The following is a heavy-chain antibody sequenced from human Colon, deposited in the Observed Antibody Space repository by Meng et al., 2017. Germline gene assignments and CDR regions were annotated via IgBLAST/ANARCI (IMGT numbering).Heavy chain of an antibody. CDR3: ASSDYYRSDY. D-gene: IGHD3-22*01. J-gene: IGHJ4*02. CDR2: ISNSGSA. V-gene: IGHV4-31*02. CDR1: GGPNIRGGYY. Sequence: QLEVSGPGLVMPSQTLSLTCIVSGGPNIRGGYYWSWIRQHPQKGLEWIGYISNSGSAYYNPSLKSRVSISVDTSKNQLSLKLNSVTAADTAVYYCASSDYYRSDYWGQGTLVTVSS.